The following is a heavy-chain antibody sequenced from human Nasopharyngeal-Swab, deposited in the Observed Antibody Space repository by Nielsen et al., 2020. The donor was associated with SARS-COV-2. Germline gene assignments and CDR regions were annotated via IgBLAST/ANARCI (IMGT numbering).Heavy chain of an antibody. Sequence: SEILSLTCTVSGGSISSSSYYWGWIRQPPGKGLEWIGYIYYSGSTYYNPSLESRVSMSVDTSKNHFSLKVSSVTAADTAVYYCARVPSDYGDPAGFDYWDQGILVTVSS. CDR1: GGSISSSSYY. CDR2: IYYSGST. V-gene: IGHV4-39*02. J-gene: IGHJ4*02. D-gene: IGHD4-17*01. CDR3: ARVPSDYGDPAGFDY.